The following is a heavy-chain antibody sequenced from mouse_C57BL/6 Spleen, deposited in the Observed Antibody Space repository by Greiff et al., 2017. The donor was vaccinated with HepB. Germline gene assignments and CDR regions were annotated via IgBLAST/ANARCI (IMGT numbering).Heavy chain of an antibody. J-gene: IGHJ1*03. CDR1: GFTFSSYG. V-gene: IGHV5-6*01. D-gene: IGHD1-1*01. CDR2: ISSGGSYT. Sequence: EVQRVESGGDLVKPGGSLKLSCAASGFTFSSYGMSWVRQTPDKRLEWVATISSGGSYTYYPDSVKGRFTISRDNAKNTLYLQMSSLKSEDTAMYYCARHYYYGSSLWYFDVWGTGTTVTVSS. CDR3: ARHYYYGSSLWYFDV.